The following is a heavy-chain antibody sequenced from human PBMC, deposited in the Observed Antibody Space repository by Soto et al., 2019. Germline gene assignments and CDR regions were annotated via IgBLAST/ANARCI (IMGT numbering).Heavy chain of an antibody. J-gene: IGHJ6*02. CDR2: INPNSGGT. D-gene: IGHD3-9*01. CDR3: ARGAVYHEYYDILTGYYTPRYYYYGMDV. Sequence: ASVKVSCKASGYTFTGYYMHWVRQAPGQGLEWMGWINPNSGGTNYAQKFQGWVTMTRDTSISTAYMELSRLRSDDTAVYYCARGAVYHEYYDILTGYYTPRYYYYGMDVWGHGTTVTVSS. CDR1: GYTFTGYY. V-gene: IGHV1-2*04.